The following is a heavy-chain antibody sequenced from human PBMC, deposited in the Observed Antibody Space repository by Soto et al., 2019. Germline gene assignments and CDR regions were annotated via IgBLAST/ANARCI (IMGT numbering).Heavy chain of an antibody. V-gene: IGHV3-21*01. D-gene: IGHD2-2*01. J-gene: IGHJ4*02. Sequence: EVQLVESGGGLVKPGGSLRLSCAASGFSFSSNTMNWVRQAPGKGLEWVSSISHNSVYTYYADSVKGRFTISRDNAKNSLYLQMNSPRAEDTAVYYCASRYCSSTNGNSVDYWGQGTLVSVSS. CDR1: GFSFSSNT. CDR2: ISHNSVYT. CDR3: ASRYCSSTNGNSVDY.